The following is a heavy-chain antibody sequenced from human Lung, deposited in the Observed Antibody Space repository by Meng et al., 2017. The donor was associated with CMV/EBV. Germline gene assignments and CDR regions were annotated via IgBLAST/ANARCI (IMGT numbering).Heavy chain of an antibody. D-gene: IGHD1-14*01. Sequence: HLKLRESGPGLVKPSDPLSLPCTASGGSISSSSYYWAWIRQPPGEGLEWIGSVVYSGTTYYTSSLKSRVSISVDTSKNQFSLKLSSVTAADTAVYYCARHHHSPTFDYWGQGTLVTVSS. J-gene: IGHJ4*02. CDR2: VVYSGTT. CDR1: GGSISSSSYY. CDR3: ARHHHSPTFDY. V-gene: IGHV4-39*01.